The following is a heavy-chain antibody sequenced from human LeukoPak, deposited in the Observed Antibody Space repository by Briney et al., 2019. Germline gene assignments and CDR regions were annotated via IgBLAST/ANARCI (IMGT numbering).Heavy chain of an antibody. V-gene: IGHV3-9*01. CDR1: GFTFDDYA. CDR2: ISWNSGSI. J-gene: IGHJ4*02. CDR3: AKATPSLRYGNYYFDY. D-gene: IGHD1-1*01. Sequence: GGSLRLSCAASGFTFDDYAMHWVRQAPGKGLEWVSGISWNSGSIGYADSVKGRFTISRDNAKNSLYLQMNSLRAEDTALYYCAKATPSLRYGNYYFDYWGQGTLVTVSS.